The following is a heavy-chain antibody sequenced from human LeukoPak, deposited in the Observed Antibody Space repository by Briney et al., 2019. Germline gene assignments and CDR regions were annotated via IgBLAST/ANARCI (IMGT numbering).Heavy chain of an antibody. Sequence: PGGSLRLSCAASGFTFSSYWMSWVRQAPGKGLEWVANIKQDGSEKYYVDSVKGRFTISRDNAKNSLYLQMNSLRAEDTAVYYCARDFVVGDYVAAYFDYRGQGTLVTVSS. D-gene: IGHD4-17*01. CDR2: IKQDGSEK. CDR3: ARDFVVGDYVAAYFDY. CDR1: GFTFSSYW. V-gene: IGHV3-7*01. J-gene: IGHJ4*02.